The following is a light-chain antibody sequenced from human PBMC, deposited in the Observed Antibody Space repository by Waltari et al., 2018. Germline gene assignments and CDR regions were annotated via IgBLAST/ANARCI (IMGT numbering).Light chain of an antibody. CDR3: QSYDTSLSVV. CDR1: GSNIGAGYD. Sequence: QSVLPQPPSVSGAPRQRVTISCTGGGSNIGAGYDVHWYRQLPGKAPALLIYGVTTRPAGVPDRFFGSRSGTSASLAITGLQAEDEADYYCQSYDTSLSVVFGGGTKLTV. CDR2: GVT. J-gene: IGLJ2*01. V-gene: IGLV1-40*01.